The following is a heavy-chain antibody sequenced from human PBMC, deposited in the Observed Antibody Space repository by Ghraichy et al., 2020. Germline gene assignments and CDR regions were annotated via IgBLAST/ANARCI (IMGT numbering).Heavy chain of an antibody. D-gene: IGHD4/OR15-4a*01. V-gene: IGHV3-7*01. CDR1: GFTFSSYW. CDR3: ARDPDESALDY. J-gene: IGHJ4*02. Sequence: GESLNISCAASGFTFSSYWMSWVRQAPGKGLEWVANIKQDGSEKYYVDSVKGRFTISRDNAKNSLYLQMNSLRAEDTAVYYCARDPDESALDYWGQGTLVTGSS. CDR2: IKQDGSEK.